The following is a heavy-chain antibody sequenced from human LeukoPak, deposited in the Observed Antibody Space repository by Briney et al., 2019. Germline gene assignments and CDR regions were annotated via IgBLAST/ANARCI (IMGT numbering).Heavy chain of an antibody. D-gene: IGHD6-19*01. CDR3: ARIPGYSSGWYPYYFDY. CDR2: IYYSGST. CDR1: GVSISSYY. Sequence: SETLSLTCTVSGVSISSYYWSWIRQPPGKGLEWIGYIYYSGSTNYNPSLKSRVTISVDTSKNQFSLKLSSVTAADTAVYCCARIPGYSSGWYPYYFDYWGQGTLVTVSS. J-gene: IGHJ4*02. V-gene: IGHV4-59*08.